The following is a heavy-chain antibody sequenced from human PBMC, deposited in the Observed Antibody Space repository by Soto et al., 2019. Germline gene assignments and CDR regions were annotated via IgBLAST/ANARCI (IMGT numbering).Heavy chain of an antibody. CDR3: ARRIVLGETFDY. V-gene: IGHV1-46*01. CDR2: INPDGDVT. Sequence: ASVKVSCKASGHTFTGNYMHWVRQAPGQGLEWMGIINPDGDVTTYAHKFRGRVTLTREMSTSTSYMELRSLTSEDTAVYYCARRIVLGETFDYWGQGTLVTVSS. CDR1: GHTFTGNY. J-gene: IGHJ4*02. D-gene: IGHD2-8*01.